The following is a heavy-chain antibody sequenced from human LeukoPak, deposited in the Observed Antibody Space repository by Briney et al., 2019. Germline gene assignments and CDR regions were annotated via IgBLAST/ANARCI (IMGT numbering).Heavy chain of an antibody. CDR1: GFTFDDYA. J-gene: IGHJ6*02. D-gene: IGHD3-10*01. V-gene: IGHV3-43*02. CDR2: ISGDGGST. Sequence: PRGSLRLSCAASGFTFDDYAMHWVRQAPGKGLEWVSLISGDGGSTYYADSVKGRFTISRDNSKHPLYLQMNSLRTEDTALYYCAKPPGRQRGPYYYYGMDVWGQGTTVTVSS. CDR3: AKPPGRQRGPYYYYGMDV.